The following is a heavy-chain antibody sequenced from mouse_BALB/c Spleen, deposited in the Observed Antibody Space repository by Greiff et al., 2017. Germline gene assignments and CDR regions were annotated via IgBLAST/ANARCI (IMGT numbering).Heavy chain of an antibody. Sequence: EVQLQQSGAELVRPGALVKLSCKASGFNIKDYYMRWVKQRPEQGLEWIGWIDPENGNTIYDPKFQGKASITADTSSNTAYLQLSSLTSEDTAVYYCARDSPFAYWGQGTLVTVSA. CDR3: ARDSPFAY. J-gene: IGHJ3*01. V-gene: IGHV14-1*02. CDR1: GFNIKDYY. CDR2: IDPENGNT.